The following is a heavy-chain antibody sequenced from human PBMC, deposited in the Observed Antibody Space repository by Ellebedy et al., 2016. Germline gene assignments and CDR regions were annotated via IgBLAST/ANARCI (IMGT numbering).Heavy chain of an antibody. CDR3: ARGYFDILTGYYPVGWFDP. Sequence: GESLKISCAASGFTFSSYAMSWVRQAPGKGLEWVSYISSSTSIIYYADSVKGRFIISRDNAKNSLYLQMNSLRAEDTAVYYCARGYFDILTGYYPVGWFDPWGQGTLVTVSS. V-gene: IGHV3-48*01. CDR2: ISSSTSII. D-gene: IGHD3-9*01. J-gene: IGHJ5*02. CDR1: GFTFSSYA.